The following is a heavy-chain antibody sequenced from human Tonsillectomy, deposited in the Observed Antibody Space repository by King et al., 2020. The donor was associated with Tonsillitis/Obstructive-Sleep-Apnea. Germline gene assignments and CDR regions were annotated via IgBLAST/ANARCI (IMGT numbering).Heavy chain of an antibody. J-gene: IGHJ4*02. D-gene: IGHD6-13*01. CDR1: GYSFTNYW. V-gene: IGHV5-51*03. CDR3: ARRVIAAAGVFDY. Sequence: QLVQSGAEVKKPGASLKISCKGSGYSFTNYWIGWVRQMPGKGLEWMGIIYPGDSDTTYSPSFQGQVTISADKSINTAYLQWSSLKASDTAMYYCARRVIAAAGVFDYWGQGTLVTVSS. CDR2: IYPGDSDT.